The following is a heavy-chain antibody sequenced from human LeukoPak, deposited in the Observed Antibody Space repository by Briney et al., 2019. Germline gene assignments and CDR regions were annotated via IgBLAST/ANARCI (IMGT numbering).Heavy chain of an antibody. CDR2: TSYDESTK. V-gene: IGHV3-30*11. CDR3: ARDRRWLLTFDL. J-gene: IGHJ4*02. D-gene: IGHD2-15*01. CDR1: GFTFSTYP. Sequence: PGKSLRLSCAASGFTFSTYPMHWVRQAPGKGLEWVAVTSYDESTKHYADSVKGRFTISRDNYKDTLYLQMNSRRADGTAVYYWARDRRWLLTFDLWGQGTLVTVSS.